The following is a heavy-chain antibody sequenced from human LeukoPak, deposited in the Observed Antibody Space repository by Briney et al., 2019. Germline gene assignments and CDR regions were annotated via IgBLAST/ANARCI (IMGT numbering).Heavy chain of an antibody. CDR1: GGSISSSSYY. CDR2: IYYSGST. D-gene: IGHD7-27*01. CDR3: ARAGWGLYYYYGMDV. J-gene: IGHJ6*02. V-gene: IGHV4-61*01. Sequence: SETLSLTCTVSGGSISSSSYYWSWLRQPPGTGLEWLGYIYYSGSTNYNPSLKSRVTISVDTSKNQFPLKLSSVTAADTAVYYCARAGWGLYYYYGMDVWGQGTTVTVSS.